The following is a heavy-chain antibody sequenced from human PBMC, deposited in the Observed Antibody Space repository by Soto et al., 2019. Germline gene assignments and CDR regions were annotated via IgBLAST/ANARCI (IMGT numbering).Heavy chain of an antibody. Sequence: PSETLSLTCTVSGGSISSGDYYWSWIRQPPGKGLEWIGYIYYSGSTYYNPSLKSRVTISVDTSKNQFSLKLSSVTAADKAVYYCARGTTMIVRDYWGQGTLVTVSS. CDR3: ARGTTMIVRDY. CDR1: GGSISSGDYY. D-gene: IGHD3-22*01. CDR2: IYYSGST. V-gene: IGHV4-30-4*01. J-gene: IGHJ4*02.